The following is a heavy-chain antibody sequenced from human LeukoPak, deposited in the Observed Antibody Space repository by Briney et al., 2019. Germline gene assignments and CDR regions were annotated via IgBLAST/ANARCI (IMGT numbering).Heavy chain of an antibody. Sequence: GGSLRLAWAVAGFTSGGFGMQWDRQAAGEVLGWVTFIRYDGSSQYYADSVKGRFTISRDNSENTLYLQMNSLSAEDTAGYYCAKDGSCHFLIPPYFDFWGQGTLVTVSP. J-gene: IGHJ4*02. D-gene: IGHD2/OR15-2a*01. CDR2: IRYDGSSQ. CDR1: GFTSGGFG. V-gene: IGHV3-30*02. CDR3: AKDGSCHFLIPPYFDF.